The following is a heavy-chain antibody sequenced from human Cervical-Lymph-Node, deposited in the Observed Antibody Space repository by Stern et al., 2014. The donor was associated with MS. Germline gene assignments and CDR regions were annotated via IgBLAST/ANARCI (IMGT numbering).Heavy chain of an antibody. CDR3: ARDLYRSSHQPHYYYGMDV. CDR2: VIPIFSTS. Sequence: QMQLVQSGAEVKKPGSSVKVSCKASGGTFSSYGISWVRQAPGQGLEWMGGVIPIFSTSSYAQKFQGRVTITADESTSTAYMELSSLRSDDTAVYYCARDLYRSSHQPHYYYGMDVWGQGTTVTVSS. CDR1: GGTFSSYG. V-gene: IGHV1-69*01. D-gene: IGHD2-2*01. J-gene: IGHJ6*02.